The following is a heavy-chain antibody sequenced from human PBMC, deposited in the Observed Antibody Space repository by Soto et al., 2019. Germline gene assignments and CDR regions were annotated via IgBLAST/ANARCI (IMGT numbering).Heavy chain of an antibody. Sequence: GGSLRLSCAASGFTFSNAWMSWVRQAPGKGLEWVGRIKGEADGGTTDYAAPVKGRITISRDHSKDTLYLQMNSLKTEDTAVYYCSHISSLGGELGSWGQGTLVTVSS. V-gene: IGHV3-15*01. D-gene: IGHD3-16*01. J-gene: IGHJ5*01. CDR1: GFTFSNAW. CDR3: SHISSLGGELGS. CDR2: IKGEADGGTT.